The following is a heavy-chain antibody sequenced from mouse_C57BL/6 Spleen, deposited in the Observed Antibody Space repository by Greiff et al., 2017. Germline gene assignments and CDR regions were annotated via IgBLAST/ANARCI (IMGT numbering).Heavy chain of an antibody. D-gene: IGHD2-3*01. Sequence: EVHLVESGGDLVKPGGSLKLSCAASGFTFSSYGMSWVRQTPDKRLEWVATISSGGSYTYYPDSVKGRFTISRDNAKNTLYLQMSSLKSEDTAMYYCARDDLAYWGQGTLVTVSA. CDR1: GFTFSSYG. V-gene: IGHV5-6*01. CDR3: ARDDLAY. J-gene: IGHJ3*01. CDR2: ISSGGSYT.